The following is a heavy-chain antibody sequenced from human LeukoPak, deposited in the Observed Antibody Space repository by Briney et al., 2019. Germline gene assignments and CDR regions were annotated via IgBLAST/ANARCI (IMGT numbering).Heavy chain of an antibody. CDR3: ARVRTTHYYDSSGYSDYFDY. V-gene: IGHV1-18*01. D-gene: IGHD3-22*01. Sequence: ASVKVSCKASGYTFTSYGISWVRQDPGQGLEWMGWISAYIGNTNYAQKLQGRVTMTTDTSTSTAYMELRSLRSDDTAVYYCARVRTTHYYDSSGYSDYFDYWGQGTLVTVSS. CDR1: GYTFTSYG. CDR2: ISAYIGNT. J-gene: IGHJ4*02.